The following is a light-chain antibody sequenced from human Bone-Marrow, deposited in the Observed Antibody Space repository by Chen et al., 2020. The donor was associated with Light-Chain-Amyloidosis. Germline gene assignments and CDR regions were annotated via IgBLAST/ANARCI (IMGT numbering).Light chain of an antibody. CDR2: RDT. CDR1: DLPTKY. J-gene: IGLJ2*01. Sequence: SYELTQPPSVSVSPGQTARITCSGDDLPTKYAYWYQQKPGQAPVLVIHRDTERPSGISERFSGASSGTTATLTISRVQADDEADSHCQSADSSGTYEVIVGGGTKLTVL. V-gene: IGLV3-25*03. CDR3: QSADSSGTYEVI.